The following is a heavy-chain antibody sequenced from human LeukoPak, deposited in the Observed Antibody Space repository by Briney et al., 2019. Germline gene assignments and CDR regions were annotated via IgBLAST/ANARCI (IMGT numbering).Heavy chain of an antibody. CDR2: IKQDGSET. CDR3: ARPLWSGGSQVIDY. Sequence: GGSLRLSCAASRFTLSNYWMSWVRQAPGKGLEWVANIKQDGSETYYVDSVKGRFTISRDNAKNSLSLQMNSLRAEDTAVYYCARPLWSGGSQVIDYWGQGTLVTVSS. J-gene: IGHJ4*02. CDR1: RFTLSNYW. D-gene: IGHD2-15*01. V-gene: IGHV3-7*01.